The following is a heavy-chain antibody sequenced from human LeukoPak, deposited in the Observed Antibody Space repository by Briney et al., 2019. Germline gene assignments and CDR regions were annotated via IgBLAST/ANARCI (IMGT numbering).Heavy chain of an antibody. J-gene: IGHJ4*02. CDR3: VGEPPGSARFDY. CDR2: IHYSGCT. CDR1: GGSINNYY. V-gene: IGHV4-59*13. Sequence: PSETLSLTCTVSGGSINNYYWSWIRQPPGKGLEWIAYIHYSGCTAYNPSLKSRVTMSLDTSKNQFSLKLSSVTAADTAVYYCVGEPPGSARFDYWGRGTLVTVSS. D-gene: IGHD1-14*01.